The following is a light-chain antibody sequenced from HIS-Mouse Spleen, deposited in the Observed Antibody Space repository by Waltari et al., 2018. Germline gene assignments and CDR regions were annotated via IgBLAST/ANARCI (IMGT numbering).Light chain of an antibody. CDR3: MIWHSSAWV. CDR2: YKSDSDK. V-gene: IGLV5-45*02. CDR1: SGINVGTYR. Sequence: QAVLTQPSSLSASPGASASLTCTLRSGINVGTYRIYWYQQKPGSPPQYLLRYKSDSDKPQGSGGPSRFSGSKDASANAGILLISGLQSEDEADYYCMIWHSSAWVFGGGTKLTVL. J-gene: IGLJ3*02.